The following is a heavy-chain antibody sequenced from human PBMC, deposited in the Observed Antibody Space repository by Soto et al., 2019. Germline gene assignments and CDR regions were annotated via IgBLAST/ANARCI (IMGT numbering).Heavy chain of an antibody. J-gene: IGHJ4*02. CDR2: IYYSGST. CDR1: GGSISSYY. CDR3: ARSDGRY. Sequence: PSESLSLTCSVYGGSISSYYWSWIRQPPGKGLAWIVYIYYSGSTNYNPSLKSRVTISVDTSKIQFSLKLSSVTAADTSVYYCARSDGRYWGQGTLVTVSS. V-gene: IGHV4-59*01.